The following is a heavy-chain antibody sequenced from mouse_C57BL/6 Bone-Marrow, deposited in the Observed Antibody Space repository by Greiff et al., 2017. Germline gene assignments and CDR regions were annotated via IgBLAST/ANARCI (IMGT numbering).Heavy chain of an antibody. Sequence: DVQLQESGPVLVKPGASVKMSCKASGYTFTDYYMNWVKQSHGKSLEWIGVINPYNGGTSYNQKFKGKATLTVDKSSSTAYMELNSLTSEDSAVYYCARSEKFLLLDAYWGQGTTLTVSS. CDR3: ARSEKFLLLDAY. J-gene: IGHJ2*01. V-gene: IGHV1-19*01. D-gene: IGHD1-1*01. CDR2: INPYNGGT. CDR1: GYTFTDYY.